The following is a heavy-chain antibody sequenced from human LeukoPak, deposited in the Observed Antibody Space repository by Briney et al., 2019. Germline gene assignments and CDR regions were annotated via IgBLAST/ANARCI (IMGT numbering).Heavy chain of an antibody. CDR3: ARVRGNDAFDI. J-gene: IGHJ3*02. V-gene: IGHV4-30-2*01. CDR1: GGSISSGGYS. Sequence: PSQTLSLTCAASGGSISSGGYSWSWIRQPPGKGLEWIGYIYRSGSTYYNPSLKSRVTISVDRSKNQFSLKLSSVTAADTAVYYCARVRGNDAFDIWGQGTMVTVSS. CDR2: IYRSGST. D-gene: IGHD3-16*01.